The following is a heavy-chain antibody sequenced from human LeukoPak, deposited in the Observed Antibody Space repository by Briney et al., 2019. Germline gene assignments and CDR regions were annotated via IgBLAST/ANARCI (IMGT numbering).Heavy chain of an antibody. V-gene: IGHV3-7*01. CDR1: GFTSSSYW. CDR3: TRDTGCSGGTCYSFYDY. J-gene: IGHJ4*02. D-gene: IGHD2-15*01. Sequence: EGSLRLSCAASGFTSSSYWITWVRQAPGEGQEWVVNIKQDVSEKYNVDSVRGLFTISRDNAKNSLYLQMTSLRAEDTAVYYCTRDTGCSGGTCYSFYDYWGQGTLVTVSS. CDR2: IKQDVSEK.